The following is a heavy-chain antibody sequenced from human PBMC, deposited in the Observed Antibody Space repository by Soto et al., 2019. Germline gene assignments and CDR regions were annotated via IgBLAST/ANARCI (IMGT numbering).Heavy chain of an antibody. J-gene: IGHJ4*02. Sequence: QVQLVESGGGVVQPGRSLRLSCAASGFTFSSYGMHWVRQAPGKGLEWVAVIWYDGSNKYYADSVKGRFTISRDNSKNTLCRQMQSLRAADTAVYYCARDGYCSGGSCYSVPVFDYWGQGTLVTVSS. D-gene: IGHD2-15*01. CDR3: ARDGYCSGGSCYSVPVFDY. V-gene: IGHV3-33*01. CDR1: GFTFSSYG. CDR2: IWYDGSNK.